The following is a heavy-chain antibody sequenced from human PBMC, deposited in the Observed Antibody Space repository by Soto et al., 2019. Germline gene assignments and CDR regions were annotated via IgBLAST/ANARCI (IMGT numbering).Heavy chain of an antibody. CDR3: ARQSYSSGWYEGGGTYYYYGMDV. D-gene: IGHD6-19*01. J-gene: IGHJ6*02. CDR1: GYSFTSYW. CDR2: IDPSDSYT. Sequence: EVQLVQSGAEVKKPGESLRISCKGSGYSFTSYWISWVRQMPGKGLEWMGRIDPSDSYTNYSPSFQGHVTISADKSISTAYLQWSSLKASDTAMYYCARQSYSSGWYEGGGTYYYYGMDVWGQGTTVTVSS. V-gene: IGHV5-10-1*03.